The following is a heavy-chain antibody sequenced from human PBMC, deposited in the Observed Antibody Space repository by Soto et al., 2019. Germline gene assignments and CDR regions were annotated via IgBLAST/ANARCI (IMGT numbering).Heavy chain of an antibody. CDR2: IYHSGYT. Sequence: QMRLQESGSGLVKPSQTLSLTCAVSGGSISSGGYAWNWIRQPPGKGLEWIGYIYHSGYTSYNPSLKYRVTISVDKSKNQFSLTLSFVTAAATAVYYCARDSLTGNYFDPWGQGTLVTVSS. J-gene: IGHJ5*02. CDR3: ARDSLTGNYFDP. V-gene: IGHV4-30-2*01. D-gene: IGHD1-7*01. CDR1: GGSISSGGYA.